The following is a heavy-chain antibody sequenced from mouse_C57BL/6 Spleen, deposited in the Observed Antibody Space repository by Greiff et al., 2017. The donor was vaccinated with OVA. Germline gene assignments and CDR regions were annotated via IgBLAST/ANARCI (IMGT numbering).Heavy chain of an antibody. CDR1: GYTFTDYY. V-gene: IGHV1-19*01. CDR3: ARYYYGTHYFDY. Sequence: VQLQQSGPVLVKPGASVKMSCKASGYTFTDYYMNWVKQSHGKSLEWIGVINPYNGGTSYNQKFKGKATLTVAKSSSTAYLELNSLTSEDSAVYYCARYYYGTHYFDYWGQGTTLTVSS. CDR2: INPYNGGT. J-gene: IGHJ2*01. D-gene: IGHD1-1*01.